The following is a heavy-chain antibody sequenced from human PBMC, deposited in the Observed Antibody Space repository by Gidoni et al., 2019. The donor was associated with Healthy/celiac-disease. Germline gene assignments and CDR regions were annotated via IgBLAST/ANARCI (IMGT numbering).Heavy chain of an antibody. CDR3: ARYAGYSSSWYGDYFDY. V-gene: IGHV4-34*01. CDR1: GGSFSGYS. J-gene: IGHJ4*02. Sequence: QVQLQQWGAGPLKPSETLSRTAAVYGGSFSGYSWRWLRQPPGKGLEWCGDINHRGSTNYNPCLKSRVTISVATSKNQFSLRLSSVTAADTAVYYCARYAGYSSSWYGDYFDYWGQGTLVTVSS. D-gene: IGHD6-13*01. CDR2: INHRGST.